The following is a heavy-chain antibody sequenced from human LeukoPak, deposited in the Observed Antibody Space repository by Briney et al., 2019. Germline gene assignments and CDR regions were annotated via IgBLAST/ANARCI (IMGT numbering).Heavy chain of an antibody. Sequence: GGSLRLSCADSGFTFSSYWMSWVRQAPGKGLEWVANIKQDGSEKYYVDSVKGRFTISRDNAKNSLYLQMNSLRDEDTAVYYCARGYYYDSSGYDYWGQGTLVTVSS. CDR1: GFTFSSYW. J-gene: IGHJ4*02. CDR2: IKQDGSEK. V-gene: IGHV3-7*04. CDR3: ARGYYYDSSGYDY. D-gene: IGHD3-22*01.